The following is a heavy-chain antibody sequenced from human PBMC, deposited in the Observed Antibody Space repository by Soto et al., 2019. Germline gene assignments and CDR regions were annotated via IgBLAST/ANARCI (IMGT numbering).Heavy chain of an antibody. CDR2: ISSSGSTI. CDR1: GFTFSDYY. Sequence: GGSLRLSCAASGFTFSDYYMSWIRQAPGKGLEWVSYISSSGSTIYYADSVKGRFTISRDNAKNSLYLQMNSLRAEDTAVYYCARSLGYCSGGSCYEVYYFDYWGQGTLVTVSS. J-gene: IGHJ4*02. CDR3: ARSLGYCSGGSCYEVYYFDY. V-gene: IGHV3-11*01. D-gene: IGHD2-15*01.